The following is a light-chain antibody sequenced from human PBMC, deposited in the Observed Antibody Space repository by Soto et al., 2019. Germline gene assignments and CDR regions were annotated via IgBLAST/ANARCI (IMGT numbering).Light chain of an antibody. CDR3: QQYNSWPPWT. CDR1: QFVDSN. J-gene: IGKJ2*01. CDR2: DAS. Sequence: EIVMTQSPATLSVSPGERATLSCRASQFVDSNLAWYQQKPGQTPRLLIYDASTRATAIPARFSGSGSGTEFTLTISSLKSEDFAVYYCQQYNSWPPWTFGQGTKLEIK. V-gene: IGKV3-15*01.